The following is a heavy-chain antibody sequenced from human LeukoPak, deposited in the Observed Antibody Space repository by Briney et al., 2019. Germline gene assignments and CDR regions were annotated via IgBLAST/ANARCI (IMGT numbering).Heavy chain of an antibody. J-gene: IGHJ4*02. Sequence: PGGSLRLSCAASGFTFSSYDMHWVRQATGKGLEWVSAIGTAGDTYYPGSVKGRFTISRENAKNSLYLQMNSLRAGDTAVYYCARGPLSDDSSGYYTPYYFDYWGQGTLVTVSS. D-gene: IGHD3-22*01. CDR2: IGTAGDT. CDR3: ARGPLSDDSSGYYTPYYFDY. CDR1: GFTFSSYD. V-gene: IGHV3-13*04.